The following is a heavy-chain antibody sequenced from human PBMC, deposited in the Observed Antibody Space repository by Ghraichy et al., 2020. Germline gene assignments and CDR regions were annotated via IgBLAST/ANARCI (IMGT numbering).Heavy chain of an antibody. CDR2: IWYDGSNK. CDR1: GFTFSSYG. V-gene: IGHV3-33*01. J-gene: IGHJ6*02. CDR3: ARDSGYGDYVVDYYGMDV. D-gene: IGHD4-17*01. Sequence: LSLTCAASGFTFSSYGMHWVRQAPGKGLEWVAVIWYDGSNKYYADSVKGRFTISRDNSKNTLYLQMNSLRAEDTAVYYCARDSGYGDYVVDYYGMDVWGQGTTVTVSS.